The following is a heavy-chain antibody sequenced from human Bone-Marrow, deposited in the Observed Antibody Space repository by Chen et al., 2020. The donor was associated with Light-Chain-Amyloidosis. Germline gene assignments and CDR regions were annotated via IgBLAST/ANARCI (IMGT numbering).Heavy chain of an antibody. D-gene: IGHD5-12*01. CDR1: AYTFPIYW. Sequence: EAQREQSGPEVKKPGESLKISCKGSAYTFPIYWTGTVRQMPGKGLEWMGVISPDDSDPRSSPSFEGQVTISADKSITTAYLQWRSLKASDTAMYYCARRRDGYNFDYWGQGTLVTVSS. CDR2: ISPDDSDP. J-gene: IGHJ4*02. V-gene: IGHV5-51*01. CDR3: ARRRDGYNFDY.